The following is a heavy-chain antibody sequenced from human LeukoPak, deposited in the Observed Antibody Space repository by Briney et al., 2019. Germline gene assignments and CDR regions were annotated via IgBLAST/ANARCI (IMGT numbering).Heavy chain of an antibody. J-gene: IGHJ4*02. Sequence: GGSLRLSCAASGFTVSSNYMSWVRQAPGKGLEWVSVIYSGGSTYYADSVKGRFTISRDNSKSTLYLQMNSLRAEDTAVHYCARVAVRGVIGYWGQGTLVTVSS. V-gene: IGHV3-53*01. CDR2: IYSGGST. D-gene: IGHD3-10*01. CDR1: GFTVSSNY. CDR3: ARVAVRGVIGY.